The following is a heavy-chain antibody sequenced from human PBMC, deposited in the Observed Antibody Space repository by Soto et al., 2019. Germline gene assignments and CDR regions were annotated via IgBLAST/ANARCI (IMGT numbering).Heavy chain of an antibody. D-gene: IGHD2-21*02. CDR1: AVSLTTSSYL. J-gene: IGHJ1*01. V-gene: IGHV4-39*01. CDR3: ANTLRGDYYFFQH. Sequence: PSGTLSLNCTFSAVSLTTSSYLWCWIRRPPGKGLEWIGSVYYSGSTYYNPSLKSRVTISVDTSKNQFSLKLTSVTAADTAVYYCANTLRGDYYFFQHWGQGYLVTVCS. CDR2: VYYSGST.